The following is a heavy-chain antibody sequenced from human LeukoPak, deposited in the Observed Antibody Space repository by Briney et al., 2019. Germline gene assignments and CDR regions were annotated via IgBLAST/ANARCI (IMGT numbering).Heavy chain of an antibody. CDR2: ISGGSSYI. Sequence: GGSLRLSCAASGFIFSSYNMNWVRQAPGKGLDLISSISGGSSYIYYADSVKGRFTISRDNAKNSLYLQMDSLRADDTAVYYCARDHSSSYYSYDFWGQGALVTVSS. V-gene: IGHV3-21*01. CDR1: GFIFSSYN. D-gene: IGHD6-13*01. CDR3: ARDHSSSYYSYDF. J-gene: IGHJ4*02.